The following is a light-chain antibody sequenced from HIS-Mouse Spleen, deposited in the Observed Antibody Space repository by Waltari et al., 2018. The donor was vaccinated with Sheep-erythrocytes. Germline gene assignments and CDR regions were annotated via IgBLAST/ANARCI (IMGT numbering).Light chain of an antibody. CDR3: QQRSNWYT. V-gene: IGKV3-11*01. J-gene: IGKJ2*01. CDR1: QSVSSY. CDR2: DAS. Sequence: EIVLTQSPATLSLSPVESATLSCRASQSVSSYLAWYQQKPGQAPRLLIYDASNRATGIPARFSGSGSGTDFTLTISSLEPEDFAVYYCQQRSNWYTFGQGTKLEIK.